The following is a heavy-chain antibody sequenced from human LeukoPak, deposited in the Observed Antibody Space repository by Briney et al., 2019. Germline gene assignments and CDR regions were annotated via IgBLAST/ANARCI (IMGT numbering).Heavy chain of an antibody. Sequence: PSETLSLTCAVYGGSFSGYYWSWIRQPPGKGLEWIGEINHSGSTNYNPSLKSRVTISVDTSKNQFSLKLSSVTAADTAVYCCARGSGDYVSNWFDPWGQGTLVTVSS. CDR3: ARGSGDYVSNWFDP. CDR2: INHSGST. V-gene: IGHV4-34*01. CDR1: GGSFSGYY. D-gene: IGHD4-17*01. J-gene: IGHJ5*02.